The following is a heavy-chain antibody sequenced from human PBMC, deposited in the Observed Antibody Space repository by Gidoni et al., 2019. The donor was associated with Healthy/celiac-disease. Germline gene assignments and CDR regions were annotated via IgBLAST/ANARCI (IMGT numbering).Heavy chain of an antibody. D-gene: IGHD6-13*01. Sequence: QVQLVESGGGVVQPGRSLRLSCAASGFPFSSYAMHWFRQAPGKGLEWVAVISYDGSNKYYADSVKGRFTISRDNSKNTLYLQMNSLRAEDTAVYYCARDGREQQLVRLKENWFDPWGQGTLVTLSS. J-gene: IGHJ5*02. CDR3: ARDGREQQLVRLKENWFDP. CDR2: ISYDGSNK. V-gene: IGHV3-30-3*01. CDR1: GFPFSSYA.